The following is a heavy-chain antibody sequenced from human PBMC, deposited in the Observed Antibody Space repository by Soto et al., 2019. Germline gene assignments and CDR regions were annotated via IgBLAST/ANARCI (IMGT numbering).Heavy chain of an antibody. CDR3: ARGSVVAAGFDP. Sequence: NPSETLSLTCTVSGGSISSGGYYWSWIRQHPGKGLEWIGYIYYSGSTYYNPSLKSRVTISVDTSKNQFSLKLSSVTAADTAVYYCARGSVVAAGFDPWGQGTLVTVSS. CDR2: IYYSGST. CDR1: GGSISSGGYY. D-gene: IGHD2-15*01. J-gene: IGHJ5*02. V-gene: IGHV4-31*03.